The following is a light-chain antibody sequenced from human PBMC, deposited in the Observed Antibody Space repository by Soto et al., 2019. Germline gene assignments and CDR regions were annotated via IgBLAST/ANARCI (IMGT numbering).Light chain of an antibody. J-gene: IGLJ1*01. CDR1: SSDVGTYNH. CDR2: DVS. CDR3: SSYTTSTTLGV. V-gene: IGLV2-14*01. Sequence: QSVLTQPASVSGSPVQSITISCTGTSSDVGTYNHVSWYQQHPGKAPKLMIYDVSNRPSGVSNRFSGSKSGNTASLTITGLQAEDEADYYCSSYTTSTTLGVFGTGTKVTVL.